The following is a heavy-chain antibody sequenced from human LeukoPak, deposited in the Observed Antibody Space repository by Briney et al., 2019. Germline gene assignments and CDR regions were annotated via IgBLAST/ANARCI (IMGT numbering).Heavy chain of an antibody. CDR1: GFTFSTYR. J-gene: IGHJ4*02. CDR2: IKQDGSEK. Sequence: HPGGSLRLSCAASGFTFSTYRMSWVRQAPGKGLEWVANIKQDGSEKHYVDSVKGRFTISRDNAKNSLYLQMSSLRAEDTAVYYCTRMLAYCGGDCYSYYFDYWGQGTLVTVSS. D-gene: IGHD2-21*02. CDR3: TRMLAYCGGDCYSYYFDY. V-gene: IGHV3-7*01.